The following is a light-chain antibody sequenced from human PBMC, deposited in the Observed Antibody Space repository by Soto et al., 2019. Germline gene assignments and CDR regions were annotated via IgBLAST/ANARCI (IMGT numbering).Light chain of an antibody. Sequence: EIVLTQSPGTLSVSPGERATLSCRASQSVSSSYLAWYQQKPGQAPRLLIYGASSRATGIPDRFSGSGSGTEFTLTISRLEPEDFAVYYCQQYGSSPRTFGQGTKVDIK. CDR1: QSVSSSY. J-gene: IGKJ1*01. V-gene: IGKV3-20*01. CDR3: QQYGSSPRT. CDR2: GAS.